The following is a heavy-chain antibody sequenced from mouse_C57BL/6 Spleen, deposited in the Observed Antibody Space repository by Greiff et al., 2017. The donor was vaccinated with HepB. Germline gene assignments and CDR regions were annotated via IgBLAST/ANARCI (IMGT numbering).Heavy chain of an antibody. Sequence: DVQLQESGGGLVQPGGSLSLSCAASGFTFTDYYMSWVRQPPGKALEWLGFIRNKANGYTTEYSASVKGRFTISRDNSQSILYLQMNALRAEDSATYYCARYAGTGWYFDVWGTGTTVTVSS. CDR3: ARYAGTGWYFDV. D-gene: IGHD4-1*01. V-gene: IGHV7-3*01. CDR2: IRNKANGYTT. J-gene: IGHJ1*03. CDR1: GFTFTDYY.